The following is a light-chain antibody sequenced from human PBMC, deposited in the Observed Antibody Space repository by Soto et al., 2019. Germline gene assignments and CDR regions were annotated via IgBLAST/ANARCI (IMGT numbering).Light chain of an antibody. V-gene: IGKV3-20*01. Sequence: EVVLTLSPGTLSLSPGERATLSCRASQTVSSSNLAWYQQKPGQAPKVLIYGASSRAAGVPDRFSGSGSGTDFILTISRLEPEDFAVYYCQQYGSPPRTFGQGTKVDIK. CDR1: QTVSSSN. J-gene: IGKJ1*01. CDR3: QQYGSPPRT. CDR2: GAS.